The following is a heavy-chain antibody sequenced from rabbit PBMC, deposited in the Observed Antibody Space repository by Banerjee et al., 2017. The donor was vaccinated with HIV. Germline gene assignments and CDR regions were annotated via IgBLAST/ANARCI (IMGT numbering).Heavy chain of an antibody. CDR3: ARDLAGVIGWNFNL. V-gene: IGHV1S45*01. CDR1: AFSFSNKYV. Sequence: QEQLEESGGDLVKPEGSLTLTCTASAFSFSNKYVMCWVRQAPGKGLEWIACIYAGSSGSTYYATWAKGRFTISKASWTTVTLQMTSLTAADTASYFCARDLAGVIGWNFNLWGPGTLVTVS. CDR2: IYAGSSGST. J-gene: IGHJ4*01. D-gene: IGHD4-1*01.